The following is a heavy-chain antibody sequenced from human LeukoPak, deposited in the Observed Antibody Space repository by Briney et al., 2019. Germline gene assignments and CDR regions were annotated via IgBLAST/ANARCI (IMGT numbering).Heavy chain of an antibody. V-gene: IGHV3-23*01. J-gene: IGHJ6*02. Sequence: GGSLRLSCAASGFTFSTYAMSWVRQAPGKGLEWVSAISGSDGRTYYADSVKGRFTISRDNSKNTLDLQMNSLRAEDTAVYYCAREYTSSSYYYAMDVWGQGTTVTVS. D-gene: IGHD6-6*01. CDR1: GFTFSTYA. CDR3: AREYTSSSYYYAMDV. CDR2: ISGSDGRT.